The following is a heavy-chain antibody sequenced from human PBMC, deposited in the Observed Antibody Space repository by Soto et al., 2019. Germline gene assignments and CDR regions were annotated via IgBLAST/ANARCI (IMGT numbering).Heavy chain of an antibody. CDR3: ARDGRITVIRGPLPFDS. V-gene: IGHV1-18*01. Sequence: ASVKHACKASGDTFSTYAISWVRQAPGQGLEWMGWISVYNGNTKSAEKFQGRVTMTTDTSTSTAYMELRSLSSDDTALYYCARDGRITVIRGPLPFDSRG. CDR1: GDTFSTYA. D-gene: IGHD3-10*01. J-gene: IGHJ4*01. CDR2: ISVYNGNT.